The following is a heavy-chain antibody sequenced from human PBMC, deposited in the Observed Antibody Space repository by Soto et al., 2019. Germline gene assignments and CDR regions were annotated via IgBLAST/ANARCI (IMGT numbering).Heavy chain of an antibody. CDR1: GGTFSSYA. V-gene: IGHV1-69*01. J-gene: IGHJ6*02. CDR3: ARGSGSYYDYYYGMDV. D-gene: IGHD3-10*01. CDR2: IIPIFGTA. Sequence: QVQLVQSGAEVKKPGSSVKVSCKASGGTFSSYAISWVRQAPGQGLEWMGGIIPIFGTANYAQKFQGRVTMTADESTSTAYMELSSLRSEDTAVYYCARGSGSYYDYYYGMDVWGQGTTVTVSS.